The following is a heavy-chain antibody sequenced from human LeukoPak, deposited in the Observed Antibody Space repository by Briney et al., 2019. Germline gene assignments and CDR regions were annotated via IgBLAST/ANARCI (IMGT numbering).Heavy chain of an antibody. V-gene: IGHV4-61*02. CDR2: IYTSGST. J-gene: IGHJ5*02. Sequence: SETLSLTCTVSGGSISSSSYYWSWIRQPAGKGLEWIGRIYTSGSTNYNPSLKSRVTMSVDTSKNQFSLKLSSVTAADTAVYYCARGWFDPWGQGTLVTVSS. CDR3: ARGWFDP. CDR1: GGSISSSSYY.